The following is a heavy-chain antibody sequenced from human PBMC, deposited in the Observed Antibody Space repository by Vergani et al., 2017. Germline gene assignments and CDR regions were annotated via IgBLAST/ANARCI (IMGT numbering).Heavy chain of an antibody. J-gene: IGHJ4*02. CDR1: GFTFDDYA. D-gene: IGHD6-13*01. V-gene: IGHV3-9*01. CDR3: AKDAAAANTLFDY. Sequence: EVQLVESGGGLVQPGRSLRLSCAASGFTFDDYAMHWVRQAPGKGLEWVSGLSWNSGSIGYADSVKGRFTSSRDNAKNSLYLQMNSLRAEDTALYYCAKDAAAANTLFDYWGQGTLVTVSS. CDR2: LSWNSGSI.